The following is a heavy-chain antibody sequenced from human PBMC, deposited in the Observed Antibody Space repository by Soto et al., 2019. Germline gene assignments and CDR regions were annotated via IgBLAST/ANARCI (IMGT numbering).Heavy chain of an antibody. V-gene: IGHV4-39*01. CDR3: ARHLTPRYCSGGSCPPGWFDP. J-gene: IGHJ5*02. CDR2: IYYSGST. CDR1: GGSISSSSYY. D-gene: IGHD2-15*01. Sequence: PSETLSLTCTVSGGSISSSSYYWGWIRQPPGKGQECFGCIYYSGSTYYNPSLKSRVTISVDTSKNQFSLKLSSVTAADTAVYYCARHLTPRYCSGGSCPPGWFDPWGQGTLVTVSS.